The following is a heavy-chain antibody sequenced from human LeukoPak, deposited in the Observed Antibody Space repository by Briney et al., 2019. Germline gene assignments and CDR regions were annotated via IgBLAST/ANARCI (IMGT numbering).Heavy chain of an antibody. CDR2: IHSSGST. CDR3: ARCGGDCYPPEFDY. D-gene: IGHD2-21*02. V-gene: IGHV4-59*01. Sequence: SETLSLTCTVSGGSISNSYWTWIRQPPGKGLEWIGYIHSSGSTNYNPSLKSRVTISVDTSKNQFSLKLSSVTAADTAVYYCARCGGDCYPPEFDYWGQGTLVTVSS. CDR1: GGSISNSY. J-gene: IGHJ4*02.